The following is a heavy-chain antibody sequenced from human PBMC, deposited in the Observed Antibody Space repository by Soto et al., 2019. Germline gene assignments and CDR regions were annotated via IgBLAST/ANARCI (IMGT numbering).Heavy chain of an antibody. J-gene: IGHJ4*02. V-gene: IGHV3-48*01. D-gene: IGHD3-10*01. CDR1: GFTFSTYS. CDR3: SSYGSGSYAFCF. Sequence: GGSLRLSCAASGFTFSTYSMNWVRQAPGKGLEWVSYISSSSSTIYYADSVKGRFTISRDNAKNSLYLQMNSLRAEDTAVYYCSSYGSGSYAFCFWGQGSLVPVSS. CDR2: ISSSSSTI.